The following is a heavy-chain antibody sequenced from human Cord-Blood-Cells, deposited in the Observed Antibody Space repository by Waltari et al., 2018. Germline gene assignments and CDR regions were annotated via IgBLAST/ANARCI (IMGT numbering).Heavy chain of an antibody. D-gene: IGHD7-27*01. CDR1: GYTFTSYD. V-gene: IGHV1-8*01. CDR2: MNPNSGNT. CDR3: SLTGNLMWYYYYGMDV. Sequence: QVQLVQSGAEVKKPGASVKVSCKASGYTFTSYDIYWVRQATGQGLEWMGWMNPNSGNTGYAQKFQGRVTMTRNTSISTAYMELSSLRSEDTAVYYCSLTGNLMWYYYYGMDVWGQGTTVTVSS. J-gene: IGHJ6*02.